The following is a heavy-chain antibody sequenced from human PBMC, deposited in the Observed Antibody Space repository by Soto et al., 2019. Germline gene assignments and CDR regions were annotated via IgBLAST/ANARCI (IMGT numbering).Heavy chain of an antibody. V-gene: IGHV1-18*01. CDR3: ARRNGVAVAGILDY. CDR2: INTHNGNT. J-gene: IGHJ4*02. Sequence: ASVKVSCKASGYTFTTYGISWVRQAPGQGLEWLGWINTHNGNTNYAQNLQGRVIMTADTSTSTAYMELRSLRSEDTAVYYCARRNGVAVAGILDYWGQGTPVTVSS. CDR1: GYTFTTYG. D-gene: IGHD6-19*01.